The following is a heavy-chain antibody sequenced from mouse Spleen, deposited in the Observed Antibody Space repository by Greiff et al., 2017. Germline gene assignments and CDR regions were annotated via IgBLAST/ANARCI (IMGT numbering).Heavy chain of an antibody. CDR2: INPNNGGT. J-gene: IGHJ3*01. CDR1: GYTFTDYN. Sequence: EVQLKESGPELVKPGASVKIPCKASGYTFTDYNMDWVKQSHGKSLEWIGDINPNNGGTIYNQKFKGKATLTVDKSSSTAYMELRSLTSEDTAVYYCARGGTTVPPFAYWGQGTLVTVSA. CDR3: ARGGTTVPPFAY. D-gene: IGHD1-1*01. V-gene: IGHV1-18*01.